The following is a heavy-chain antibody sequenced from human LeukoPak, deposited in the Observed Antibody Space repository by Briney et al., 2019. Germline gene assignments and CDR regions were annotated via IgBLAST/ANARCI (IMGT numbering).Heavy chain of an antibody. J-gene: IGHJ4*02. CDR1: GGSISSGYYY. V-gene: IGHV4-30-2*01. CDR2: IHHGGNT. Sequence: SETLSLTCSVSGGSISSGYYYWSWIRQPPGKGLEWIGYIHHGGNTYYNPSLKSRVTISVDRSKSQFSLKLSSVTAADTAVYYCASGRIAVADDGIDYWGQGTLVTVSS. D-gene: IGHD6-19*01. CDR3: ASGRIAVADDGIDY.